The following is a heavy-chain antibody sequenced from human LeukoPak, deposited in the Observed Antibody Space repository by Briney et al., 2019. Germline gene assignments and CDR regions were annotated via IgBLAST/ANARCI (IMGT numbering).Heavy chain of an antibody. J-gene: IGHJ4*02. V-gene: IGHV4-34*01. CDR2: VNHSGYT. CDR3: ARMTTGHDF. D-gene: IGHD4-17*01. Sequence: SETLSLTCAVSGTSFSPYYWSWIRQPPGKGLEWIGEVNHSGYTNDNPSLKSRVTISVDTSKNQFSLRLRSVTVAYTGVYFCARMTTGHDFWGQGTLVTVSS. CDR1: GTSFSPYY.